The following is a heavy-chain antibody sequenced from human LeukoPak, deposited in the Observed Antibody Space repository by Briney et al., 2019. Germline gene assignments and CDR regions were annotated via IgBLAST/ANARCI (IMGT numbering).Heavy chain of an antibody. CDR3: AKDVAYYYDSSGYYLPTFDY. Sequence: PGGSLRLSCSLSGFPFSYYAMRWVRPAPGKGREWVSSISGSDGRTYYADSVKGRFTTSRDNSKNTLYLQMNSLSAEDTAVYYCAKDVAYYYDSSGYYLPTFDYWGQGTLVTVSS. CDR1: GFPFSYYA. D-gene: IGHD3-22*01. CDR2: ISGSDGRT. V-gene: IGHV3-23*01. J-gene: IGHJ4*02.